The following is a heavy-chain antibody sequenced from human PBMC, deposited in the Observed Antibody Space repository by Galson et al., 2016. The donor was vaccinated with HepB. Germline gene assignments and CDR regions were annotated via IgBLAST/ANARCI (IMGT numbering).Heavy chain of an antibody. CDR2: IYKTGNT. J-gene: IGHJ4*02. CDR1: SGSISSYF. D-gene: IGHD2-21*02. CDR3: ARGVTGTPYFDF. V-gene: IGHV4-59*01. Sequence: ETLSLTCNVSSGSISSYFWSWVRQPPGKGLEWIGYIYKTGNTNYSPSLKSRVTVSVDTSKNQFSLELRSMTAADTAIYYCARGVTGTPYFDFWGQGALVTVSS.